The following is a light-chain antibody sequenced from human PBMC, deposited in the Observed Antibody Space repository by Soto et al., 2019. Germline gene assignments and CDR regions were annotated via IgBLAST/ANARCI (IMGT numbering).Light chain of an antibody. Sequence: QSALTQPPSASRSPGQSVTISCTGTSSDVGAYHYVSWYQQHPGKAPKLIIYDVNKRPSGVPDRFSGSKSANTASLTVSGLRTEDEADYYCSSYAGGNIWVFGGGTKLTVL. CDR2: DVN. CDR1: SSDVGAYHY. V-gene: IGLV2-8*02. J-gene: IGLJ3*02. CDR3: SSYAGGNIWV.